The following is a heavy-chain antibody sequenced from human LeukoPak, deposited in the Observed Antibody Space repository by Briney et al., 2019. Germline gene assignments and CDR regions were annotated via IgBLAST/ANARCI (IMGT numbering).Heavy chain of an antibody. CDR3: ATNRAGTYDRPFEI. Sequence: SETLSLTCTVSGGSISSYYWSWIRQPPGKGLEWIGYIYYSGSTNYNPSLKSRVTISVDTSKNQFSLKLSSVTAADTAVYFCATNRAGTYDRPFEIWGQGTMVTVSS. J-gene: IGHJ3*02. D-gene: IGHD1-26*01. V-gene: IGHV4-59*01. CDR2: IYYSGST. CDR1: GGSISSYY.